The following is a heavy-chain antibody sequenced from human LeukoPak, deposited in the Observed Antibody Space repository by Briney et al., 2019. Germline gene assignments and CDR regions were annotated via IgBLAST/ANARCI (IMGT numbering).Heavy chain of an antibody. CDR3: ARVHRLEWSHLHY. J-gene: IGHJ4*02. CDR1: GYTFTSYD. V-gene: IGHV1-8*01. D-gene: IGHD3-3*01. CDR2: MNPNSGNT. Sequence: GASVKVSCKASGYTFTSYDINWVRQATGQGLEWMGWMNPNSGNTGYAQKFQGRVTMTRNTSISTAYMELSSLRSEDTAVYYCARVHRLEWSHLHYWGQGTLVTVSS.